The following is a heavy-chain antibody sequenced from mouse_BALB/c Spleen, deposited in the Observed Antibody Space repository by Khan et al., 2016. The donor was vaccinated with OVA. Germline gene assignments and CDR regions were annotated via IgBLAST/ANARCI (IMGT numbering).Heavy chain of an antibody. CDR2: IDPPNDDS. CDR3: ATLYGNPFAY. V-gene: IGHV14-3*02. CDR1: GFNIKDTY. Sequence: MQLEESGAELVKPGASVKLSCSASGFNIKDTYIHWVKQRPEQGLEWIGRIDPPNDDSKYGPKFQDKATLTADTSSNTVYLQLSSLTSEDTAVYYSATLYGNPFAYWGQGTLVSVSA. D-gene: IGHD2-1*01. J-gene: IGHJ3*01.